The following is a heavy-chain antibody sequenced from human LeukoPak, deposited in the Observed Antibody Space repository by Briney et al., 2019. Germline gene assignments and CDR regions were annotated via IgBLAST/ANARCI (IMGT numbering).Heavy chain of an antibody. Sequence: GGSLRLSCAASGFTFSSYAMSWVRQAPGKGLEWVSAISGSGGSTYYADSVKGRFTISRDNSKNTLYLQMNSLRAEDTAVYYCAKDSDIVVVPAARFDYWGQGPLVTVSS. J-gene: IGHJ4*02. CDR2: ISGSGGST. CDR1: GFTFSSYA. D-gene: IGHD2-2*01. CDR3: AKDSDIVVVPAARFDY. V-gene: IGHV3-23*01.